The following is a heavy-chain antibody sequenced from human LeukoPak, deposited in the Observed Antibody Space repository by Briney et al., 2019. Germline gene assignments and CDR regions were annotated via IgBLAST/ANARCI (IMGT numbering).Heavy chain of an antibody. D-gene: IGHD5-24*01. V-gene: IGHV3-7*04. CDR3: TRVGYIDEGIDY. Sequence: GGSLRLSCVASGFPFSSYWMTWVRQAPGKGLEWVANIKQDGSKKSYVDSVKGRLTISRDNAKNSLYLQMNSLRAEDTAIYYCTRVGYIDEGIDYWGQGTLVTVSS. CDR1: GFPFSSYW. J-gene: IGHJ4*02. CDR2: IKQDGSKK.